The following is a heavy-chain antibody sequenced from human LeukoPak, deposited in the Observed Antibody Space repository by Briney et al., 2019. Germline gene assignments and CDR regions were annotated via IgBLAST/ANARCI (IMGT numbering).Heavy chain of an antibody. CDR3: AGAYSSGYHGSFDY. D-gene: IGHD3-22*01. CDR2: IYYSGST. J-gene: IGHJ4*02. V-gene: IGHV4-59*01. CDR1: GGSISSYY. Sequence: KTSETLSLTCTVSGGSISSYYWSWIRQPPGKGLEWIGYIYYSGSTNYNPSLKSRVTISVDTSKNQFSLKLSSVTAADTAVYYCAGAYSSGYHGSFDYWGQGTLVTVSS.